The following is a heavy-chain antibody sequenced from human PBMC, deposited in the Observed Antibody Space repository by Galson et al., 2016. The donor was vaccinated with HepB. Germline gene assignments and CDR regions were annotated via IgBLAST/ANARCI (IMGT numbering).Heavy chain of an antibody. CDR2: LSRNGDSV. V-gene: IGHV3-9*01. J-gene: IGHJ2*01. CDR3: VKDRGPNSPYWYFDV. D-gene: IGHD3-16*01. CDR1: GFTFEDYA. Sequence: SLRLSCATSGFTFEDYAMHWVRQAPGRGLEWVSGLSRNGDSVHYADSVKGRFTISRDNAKTSPFLQMNGLRPEDTALYYCVKDRGPNSPYWYFDVWGRGTLVTVSS.